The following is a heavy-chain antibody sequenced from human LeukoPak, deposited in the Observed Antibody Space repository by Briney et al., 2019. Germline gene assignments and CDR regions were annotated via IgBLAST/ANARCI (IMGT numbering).Heavy chain of an antibody. CDR3: ARTAARYGMDV. CDR2: INPSGGST. J-gene: IGHJ6*02. Sequence: ASVKVSCKVSGYTLTELSMHWVRQAPGQGLEWMGIINPSGGSTSYAQKFQGRVTMTRDTSTSTVYMELSSLRSEDTAVYYCARTAARYGMDVWGQGTTVTVSS. CDR1: GYTLTELS. V-gene: IGHV1-46*01. D-gene: IGHD6-6*01.